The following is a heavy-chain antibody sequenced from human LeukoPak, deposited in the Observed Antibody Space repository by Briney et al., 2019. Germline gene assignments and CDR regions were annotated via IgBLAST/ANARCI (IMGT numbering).Heavy chain of an antibody. CDR1: GYTFTGYY. J-gene: IGHJ4*02. CDR3: ARIQLWFNDKPVY. CDR2: INPNSGGT. D-gene: IGHD5-18*01. V-gene: IGHV1-2*06. Sequence: ASVKVSCKASGYTFTGYYMHGVRQAPGQGLEWMGRINPNSGGTSCAQKFQGRVTMTRDTSISTAYMELSRLRSDDTAVYYCARIQLWFNDKPVYWGQGTLVTVSS.